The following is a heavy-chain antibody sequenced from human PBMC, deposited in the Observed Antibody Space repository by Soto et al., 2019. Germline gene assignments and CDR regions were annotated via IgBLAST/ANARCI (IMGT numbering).Heavy chain of an antibody. J-gene: IGHJ4*02. CDR1: GFTFSSYG. CDR2: ISYDGSNK. CDR3: AKSLPEQQLAISSY. V-gene: IGHV3-30*18. D-gene: IGHD6-13*01. Sequence: GGSLRLSCAASGFTFSSYGMHWVRQAPGKGLEWVAVISYDGSNKYYADSVKGRFTISRDNSKNTLYLQMNSLRAEDTAVYYCAKSLPEQQLAISSYWGQGTLVTVSS.